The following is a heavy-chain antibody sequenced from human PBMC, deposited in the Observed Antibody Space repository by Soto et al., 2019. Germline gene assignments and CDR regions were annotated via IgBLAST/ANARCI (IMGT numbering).Heavy chain of an antibody. V-gene: IGHV3-11*06. CDR2: ISSSSSYT. Sequence: QVQLVESGGGLVKPGGSLRLSCAASGFTFSDYYMSWIRQAPGKGLEWVSYISSSSSYTNYADSVKGRFTISRDNAKNSLYLQMNSLRAEDTAVYYCARAPGKYINNWYEGGGGPYWGQGTLVTVSS. CDR3: ARAPGKYINNWYEGGGGPY. D-gene: IGHD6-13*01. CDR1: GFTFSDYY. J-gene: IGHJ4*02.